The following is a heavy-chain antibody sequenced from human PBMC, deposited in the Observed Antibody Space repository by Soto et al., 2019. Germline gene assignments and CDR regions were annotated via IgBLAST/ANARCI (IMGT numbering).Heavy chain of an antibody. V-gene: IGHV4-30-4*01. Sequence: SETLSLTCTVSGGSISSGDYYCSWIRQPPGKGLEWIGYIYYSGSTYYNPSLKSRVTISVDTSKNQFSLKLSSVTAADTAVYYCARAGRLNWFDPWGQGTLVTVSS. CDR3: ARAGRLNWFDP. CDR1: GGSISSGDYY. CDR2: IYYSGST. J-gene: IGHJ5*02.